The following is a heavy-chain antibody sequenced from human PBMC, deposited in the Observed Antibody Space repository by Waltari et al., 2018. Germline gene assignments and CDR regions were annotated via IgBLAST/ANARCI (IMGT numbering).Heavy chain of an antibody. Sequence: EVQLVESGGGLVQPGGSLRLSCAASGFTFSRYGMHCVRQVPGKGLVWVSRINSDGSGTIYADSVKGRFTISRDNAKNTLYLQLNSLRVEDTAVYYCAREPSPDSSGYFYYYMDVWGKGTTVTVSS. V-gene: IGHV3-74*01. J-gene: IGHJ6*03. CDR2: INSDGSGT. D-gene: IGHD3-22*01. CDR1: GFTFSRYG. CDR3: AREPSPDSSGYFYYYMDV.